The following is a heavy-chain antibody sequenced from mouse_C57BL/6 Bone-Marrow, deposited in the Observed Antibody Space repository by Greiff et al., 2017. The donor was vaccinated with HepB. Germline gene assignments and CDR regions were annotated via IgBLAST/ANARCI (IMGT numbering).Heavy chain of an antibody. V-gene: IGHV5-9*01. CDR2: ISGGGGNT. CDR3: ARAPPYYYGSSTRYYFDY. Sequence: EVKLVESGGGLVKPGGSLKLSCAASGFTFSSYTMSWVRQTPEKRLEWVATISGGGGNTYYPDSVKGRFTISSDNAKNTLYLQMSSLRSEDTALYYCARAPPYYYGSSTRYYFDYWGQGTTLTVSS. D-gene: IGHD1-1*01. J-gene: IGHJ2*01. CDR1: GFTFSSYT.